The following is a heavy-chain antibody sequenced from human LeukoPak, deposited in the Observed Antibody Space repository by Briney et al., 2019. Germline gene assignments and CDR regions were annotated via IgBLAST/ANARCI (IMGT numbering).Heavy chain of an antibody. V-gene: IGHV4-4*07. D-gene: IGHD3-22*01. CDR3: ARHQRSRSYYDSSGYLGY. CDR1: GGSISSYY. Sequence: SETLSLTCTVSGGSISSYYWSWIRRPAGKGLVCIGRNYTSGSTNYNPSLKSRVTMSVDTSKNQFSQKLSSVTAADTAVYYCARHQRSRSYYDSSGYLGYWGQGTLVTVSS. J-gene: IGHJ4*02. CDR2: NYTSGST.